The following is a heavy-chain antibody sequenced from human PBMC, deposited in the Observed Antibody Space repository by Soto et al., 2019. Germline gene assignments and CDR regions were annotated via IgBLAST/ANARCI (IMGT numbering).Heavy chain of an antibody. D-gene: IGHD4-17*01. J-gene: IGHJ4*02. V-gene: IGHV4-34*01. CDR3: ARFYGGNYFDY. Sequence: QVQLQQWGAGLLKPSETLSLTCAVYGGSFSGYYWSWIRQPPGKGLEWIGEINHSGSTNYNPSLKSRVTRSVDTSKNQFSLKLSSVTAADTAVYYCARFYGGNYFDYWGQGTLVTVSS. CDR1: GGSFSGYY. CDR2: INHSGST.